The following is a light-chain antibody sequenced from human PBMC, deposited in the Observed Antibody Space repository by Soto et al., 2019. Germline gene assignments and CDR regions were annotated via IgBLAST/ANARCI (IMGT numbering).Light chain of an antibody. Sequence: DIQLTQSPSFLSASVGDRVTITCRASQGISSYLAWYQQETGKAPKVLIYSASTLESGVPSRFSGSGSGTEVTLTISSLQPEDCATYYCQQLNSYPPAFGQGTKLEIK. J-gene: IGKJ2*01. CDR3: QQLNSYPPA. CDR1: QGISSY. V-gene: IGKV1-9*01. CDR2: SAS.